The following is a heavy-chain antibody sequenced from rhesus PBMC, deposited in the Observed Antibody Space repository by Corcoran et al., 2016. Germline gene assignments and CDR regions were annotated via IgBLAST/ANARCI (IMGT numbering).Heavy chain of an antibody. J-gene: IGHJ6*01. CDR3: TRGGGYSGKWGLDS. CDR2: ISPYTGTK. D-gene: IGHD5-42*01. Sequence: QVQLVQSGAEIKQPGASVKLSCKASGYTFTSYYIHWVRQAPGQGLEWIGLISPYTGTKGYAQNFQGRVTLTTDTSTSTGYMELSSLRSEDTAGYYCTRGGGYSGKWGLDSWGQGVVVTVSS. V-gene: IGHV1-180*01. CDR1: GYTFTSYY.